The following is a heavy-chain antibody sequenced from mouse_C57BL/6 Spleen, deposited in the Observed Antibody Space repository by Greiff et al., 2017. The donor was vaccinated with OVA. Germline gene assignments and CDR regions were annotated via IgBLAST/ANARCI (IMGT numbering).Heavy chain of an antibody. V-gene: IGHV1-50*01. CDR3: ALRPFAY. Sequence: QVHVKQPGAELVKPGASVKLSCKASGYTFTSYWMQWVKQRPGQGLEWIGEIDPSDSYTNYNQKFKGKATLTVDTSSSTAYMQLSSLTSEDSAVYYCALRPFAYWGQGTLVTVSA. CDR2: IDPSDSYT. D-gene: IGHD2-12*01. CDR1: GYTFTSYW. J-gene: IGHJ3*01.